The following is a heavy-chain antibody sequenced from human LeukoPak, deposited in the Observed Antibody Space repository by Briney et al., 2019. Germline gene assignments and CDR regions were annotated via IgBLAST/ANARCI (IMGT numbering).Heavy chain of an antibody. CDR2: IYYSGST. J-gene: IGHJ3*02. CDR3: ARARDYYDSSGYIPDAFDI. V-gene: IGHV4-59*01. D-gene: IGHD3-22*01. Sequence: PSETLSLTCTVSGGSISSYYWSWIRQPPGKGLEWIGYIYYSGSTNYNPSLKSRVTISVDTSKNRFSLKLSSVTAADTAVYYCARARDYYDSSGYIPDAFDIWGQGTMVTVSS. CDR1: GGSISSYY.